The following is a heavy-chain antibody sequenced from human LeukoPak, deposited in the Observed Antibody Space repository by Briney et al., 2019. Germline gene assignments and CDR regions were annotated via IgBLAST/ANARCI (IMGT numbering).Heavy chain of an antibody. CDR1: GFTFSSYG. CDR3: AKEGTAMASSYFDY. D-gene: IGHD5-18*01. V-gene: IGHV3-30*18. Sequence: PGGSLRLSCAASGFTFSSYGMQWVRQAPGKGLEWVAVISHDGTVQHYADSVKGRFTISRDNSDNTLYLQMNSLRDEDTAMYYCAKEGTAMASSYFDYWGQGTLTTVSS. CDR2: ISHDGTVQ. J-gene: IGHJ4*02.